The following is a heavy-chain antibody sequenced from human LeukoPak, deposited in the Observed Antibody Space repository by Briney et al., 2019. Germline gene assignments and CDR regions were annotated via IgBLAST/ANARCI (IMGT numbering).Heavy chain of an antibody. V-gene: IGHV3-23*01. CDR1: GFTFSSCG. Sequence: GGSLRLSCAASGFTFSSCGMSWVRQAPGKGLEWMSAISGSGSSTYYADSVKGRFTISRDNSKNMLYLQMNSLRAEDTAVYYCAKRGTTMEKEGFDYWGQGTLVTVSS. J-gene: IGHJ4*02. CDR3: AKRGTTMEKEGFDY. CDR2: ISGSGSST. D-gene: IGHD5-18*01.